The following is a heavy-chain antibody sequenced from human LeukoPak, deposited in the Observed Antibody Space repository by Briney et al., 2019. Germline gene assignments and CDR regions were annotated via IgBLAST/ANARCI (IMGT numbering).Heavy chain of an antibody. J-gene: IGHJ2*01. D-gene: IGHD3-10*01. CDR1: GFTFSSYS. CDR2: ISGSSSTK. V-gene: IGHV3-48*04. Sequence: GGSLRLSCAASGFTFSSYSMNWVRQAPGKGLEWLSFISGSSSTKFYADSVKGRFTISRDNAKSSLSLQMNSLRAEDTAVYYCAREGEYYGSGSYYEGSWYFDLWGRGTLVTVSS. CDR3: AREGEYYGSGSYYEGSWYFDL.